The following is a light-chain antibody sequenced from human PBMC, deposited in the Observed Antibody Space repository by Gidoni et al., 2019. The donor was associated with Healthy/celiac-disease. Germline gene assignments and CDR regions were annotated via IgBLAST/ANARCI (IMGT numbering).Light chain of an antibody. Sequence: EIVMTQSPATLSVSPGERATLSCRASKSVSSNLAWYQQKPGQAPRLLIYGASTRATGIPARFSGSGSGAEFTLTISSLQSEDFAVYYCQQYNNWPQWTFXQXTKVEIK. V-gene: IGKV3-15*01. CDR2: GAS. J-gene: IGKJ1*01. CDR1: KSVSSN. CDR3: QQYNNWPQWT.